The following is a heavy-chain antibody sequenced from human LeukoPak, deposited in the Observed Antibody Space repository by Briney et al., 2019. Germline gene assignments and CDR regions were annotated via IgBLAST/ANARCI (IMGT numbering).Heavy chain of an antibody. V-gene: IGHV3-30-3*01. Sequence: GRSLRLSCAASGFTFSSYAMHWVRQAPGKGLEWVAVISYDGSNKYYADSVKGRFTISRDNSKNTLYLQMNSLRAEDTAVYYCASRKDTPHLPDYWGQGTLSPSPQ. D-gene: IGHD5-18*01. J-gene: IGHJ4*02. CDR1: GFTFSSYA. CDR3: ASRKDTPHLPDY. CDR2: ISYDGSNK.